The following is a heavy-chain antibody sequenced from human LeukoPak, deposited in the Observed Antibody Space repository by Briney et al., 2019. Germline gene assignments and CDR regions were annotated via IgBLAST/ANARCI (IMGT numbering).Heavy chain of an antibody. V-gene: IGHV3-7*01. J-gene: IGHJ4*02. CDR3: ARALPWFGEGATPFGYFDY. CDR2: IKQDGSEK. CDR1: GSTFSSYW. Sequence: GGSLRLSCAASGSTFSSYWMSWVRQAPGKGLEWVANIKQDGSEKYYVDSVKGRFTISRDNAKNSLYLQMNSLRAEDTAVYYCARALPWFGEGATPFGYFDYWGQGTLVTVSS. D-gene: IGHD3-10*01.